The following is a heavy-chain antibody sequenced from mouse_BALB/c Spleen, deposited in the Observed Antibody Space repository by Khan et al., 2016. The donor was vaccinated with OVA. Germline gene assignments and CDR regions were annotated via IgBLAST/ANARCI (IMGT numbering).Heavy chain of an antibody. V-gene: IGHV2-2*02. D-gene: IGHD2-4*01. J-gene: IGHJ3*01. CDR3: ARNHEYDECLAY. CDR1: GFSLTSYG. Sequence: QVQLKESGPGLVQPSQSLSITCTVSGFSLTSYGVHWVRQSPGKGLEWLGVIWSGGSTDSNEAFISRLNISKDNSKSHAFFQMMSLQANDTAIYCWARNHEYDECLAYWGQGTLVTVSA. CDR2: IWSGGST.